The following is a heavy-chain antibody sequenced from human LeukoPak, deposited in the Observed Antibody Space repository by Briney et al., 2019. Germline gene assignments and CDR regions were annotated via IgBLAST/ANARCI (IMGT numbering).Heavy chain of an antibody. Sequence: SDTLSLTCTVSGGSISSYYWSWIRQPAGEGLEWIGRISRSGRTDYNPSLKSRVTISVDTSKDQFSLKLTSVTAADTAVFYCVRDAAHGFAAAWGQGTQVTVSS. CDR2: ISRSGRT. CDR3: VRDAAHGFAAA. D-gene: IGHD3-16*01. V-gene: IGHV4-4*07. J-gene: IGHJ5*02. CDR1: GGSISSYY.